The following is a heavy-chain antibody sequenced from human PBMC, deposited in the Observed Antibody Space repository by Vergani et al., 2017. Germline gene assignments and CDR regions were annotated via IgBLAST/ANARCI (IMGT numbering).Heavy chain of an antibody. D-gene: IGHD2-2*01. J-gene: IGHJ6*03. V-gene: IGHV1-46*03. CDR3: ARAYCSSSSCPSYYMDV. CDR1: GYTFTSYY. CDR2: INPSGGST. Sequence: VQLVQSGAEVKKPGASVKVSCKASGYTFTSYYMNWVRQAPGQGLEWMGIINPSGGSTTYAQKFQGRVTMTRDTSTSTVYMELSSLRSEDTAVYYCARAYCSSSSCPSYYMDVWGKGTTVTVSS.